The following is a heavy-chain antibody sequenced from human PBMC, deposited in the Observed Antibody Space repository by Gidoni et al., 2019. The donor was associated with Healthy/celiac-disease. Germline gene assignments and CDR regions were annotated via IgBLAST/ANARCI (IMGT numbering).Heavy chain of an antibody. CDR1: GGTFSSYA. CDR3: ARVLDCSSTSCYPSDYYYYGMDV. V-gene: IGHV1-69*01. J-gene: IGHJ6*02. CDR2: ISPIFGTA. Sequence: QVQLVQSGAEVKKPGSSVKVSCKASGGTFSSYAISWVRQAPGHGLEWMGGISPIFGTAKYAQKLQGRVTITADESTSTAYMELSSLRSEDTAVYYCARVLDCSSTSCYPSDYYYYGMDVWGQGTTVTVSS. D-gene: IGHD2-2*01.